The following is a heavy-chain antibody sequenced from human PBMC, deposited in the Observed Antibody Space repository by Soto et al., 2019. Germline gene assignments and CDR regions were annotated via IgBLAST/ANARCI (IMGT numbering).Heavy chain of an antibody. Sequence: QVQLVESGGGVVQPGRSLRLSRAASGFTFSSYAMHWVRQAPGKGLEWVAVISYDGSNKYYADSVKGRFTISRDNSKNTRYLQMNSLRAEDTAVYYCARDPWGADYYGMDVWGQGTTVTVSS. CDR2: ISYDGSNK. CDR3: ARDPWGADYYGMDV. CDR1: GFTFSSYA. V-gene: IGHV3-30-3*01. J-gene: IGHJ6*02. D-gene: IGHD1-26*01.